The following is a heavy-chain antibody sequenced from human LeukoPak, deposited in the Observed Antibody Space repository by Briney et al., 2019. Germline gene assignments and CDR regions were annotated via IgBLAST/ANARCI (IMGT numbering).Heavy chain of an antibody. CDR1: GFIFSSYV. CDR3: AKPNLGEMAYFDS. Sequence: PGGSLRLSCEASGFIFSSYVMGWVRRAPGKGLEWVSSISVGGGDTFIADSVKGRFTITRENSMDTLYLQMMGLRVEDTAIYYCAKPNLGEMAYFDSWGQGILVTVSS. D-gene: IGHD2-21*01. J-gene: IGHJ4*02. CDR2: ISVGGGDT. V-gene: IGHV3-23*01.